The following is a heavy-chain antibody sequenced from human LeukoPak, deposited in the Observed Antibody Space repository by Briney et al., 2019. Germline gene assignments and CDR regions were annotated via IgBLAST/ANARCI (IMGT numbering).Heavy chain of an antibody. CDR3: ARGGGLWSGWPYYFDH. CDR1: GFTFSSYW. Sequence: GGSLRLSCAASGFTFSSYWMHWVRHVPGKGLVWVSRINTDGSITTYADSVKGRFTISRDNAKNTLYLQMNSLRAEDTAVYYCARGGGLWSGWPYYFDHWGQGTLVTVSS. V-gene: IGHV3-74*01. D-gene: IGHD3-3*01. CDR2: INTDGSIT. J-gene: IGHJ4*02.